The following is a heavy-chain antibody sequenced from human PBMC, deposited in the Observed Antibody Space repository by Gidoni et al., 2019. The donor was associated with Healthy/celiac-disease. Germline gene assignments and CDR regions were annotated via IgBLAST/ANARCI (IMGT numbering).Heavy chain of an antibody. D-gene: IGHD4-17*01. V-gene: IGHV3-33*01. J-gene: IGHJ6*02. CDR3: ARDQFPPYYGDPLYGMDV. CDR2: IWYDGSNK. Sequence: QVQLVESGGGVVQPGRSLRLSCAASGFTFSSYGMHWVRQAPGKGLEWVAGIWYDGSNKYYADSVKGRFTISRDNSKNTLYLQMNSLRAEDTAVYYCARDQFPPYYGDPLYGMDVWGQGTTVTVSS. CDR1: GFTFSSYG.